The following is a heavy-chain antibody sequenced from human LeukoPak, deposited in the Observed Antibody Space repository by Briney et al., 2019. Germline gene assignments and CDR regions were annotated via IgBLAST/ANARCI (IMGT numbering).Heavy chain of an antibody. V-gene: IGHV3-48*01. CDR1: GFTFSSYS. Sequence: GGSLRLSCAASGFTFSSYSMNWVRQAPGKGLEWVSYISSSSSTIYYADSVKGRFTISRDNAKNSLYLQMNSLRAEDTAVYYCAKSSSSYYDSSGYLDYRGQGTLVTVSS. D-gene: IGHD3-22*01. CDR2: ISSSSSTI. J-gene: IGHJ4*02. CDR3: AKSSSSYYDSSGYLDY.